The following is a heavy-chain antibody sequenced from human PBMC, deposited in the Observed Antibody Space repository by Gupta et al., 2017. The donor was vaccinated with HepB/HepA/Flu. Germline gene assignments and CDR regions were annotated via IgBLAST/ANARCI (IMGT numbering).Heavy chain of an antibody. J-gene: IGHJ4*02. CDR1: GFTFSNYA. V-gene: IGHV3-23*01. CDR2: ICYSGFDT. CDR3: AKETGNSALFPIDY. D-gene: IGHD1/OR15-1a*01. Sequence: EVQLLESGGGLVQPGGSLRLSCAASGFTFSNYAMSWVRQDPGKGREWFSAICYSGFDTYYADSVHGRITISRYNSKTTLYLQMDSLGADDTAVYYCAKETGNSALFPIDYLGQGTLVTVPS.